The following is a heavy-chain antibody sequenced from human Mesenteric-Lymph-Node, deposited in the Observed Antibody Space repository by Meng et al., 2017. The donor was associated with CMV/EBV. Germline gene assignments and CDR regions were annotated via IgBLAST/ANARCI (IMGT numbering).Heavy chain of an antibody. CDR1: GFTFSSYS. CDR2: ISSSSSYI. J-gene: IGHJ2*01. Sequence: GESLKISCAASGFTFSSYSMNWVRQAPGMGLEWVSSISSSSSYIYYADSVKGRFTISRDNSRNTLYLRMNSLGAEDTAVYYCAAARNLYFDLWGRGTLVTVSS. CDR3: AAARNLYFDL. V-gene: IGHV3-21*01. D-gene: IGHD2-15*01.